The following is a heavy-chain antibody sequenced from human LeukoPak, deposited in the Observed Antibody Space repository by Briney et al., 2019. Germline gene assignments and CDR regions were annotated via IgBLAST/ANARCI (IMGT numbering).Heavy chain of an antibody. CDR2: ISYDGTNR. V-gene: IGHV3-33*05. Sequence: SXRLSCAASGFIFSTHGMHWVRQAPGKGLEWVXXISYDGTNRYYADSVKGRFTISRDNSKNTLSLQMNSLREEDTAIYYCARPRIALAATSYFDYWGQGTLVTVSS. D-gene: IGHD6-13*01. J-gene: IGHJ4*02. CDR1: GFIFSTHG. CDR3: ARPRIALAATSYFDY.